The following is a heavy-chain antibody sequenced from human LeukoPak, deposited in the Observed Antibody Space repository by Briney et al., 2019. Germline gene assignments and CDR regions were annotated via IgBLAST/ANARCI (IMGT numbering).Heavy chain of an antibody. D-gene: IGHD3-22*01. CDR3: AKDRTYYYDSSGYWDFDY. Sequence: GGSLRLSCAASGFTLSSYPMSCVPHSPGKGLEWVSLISDNAGSTYYPDSVKGRFTISRDITKNTLYLQMNSLRAEDTAVYYCAKDRTYYYDSSGYWDFDYWGQGTLVTVSS. CDR1: GFTLSSYP. J-gene: IGHJ4*02. V-gene: IGHV3-23*01. CDR2: ISDNAGST.